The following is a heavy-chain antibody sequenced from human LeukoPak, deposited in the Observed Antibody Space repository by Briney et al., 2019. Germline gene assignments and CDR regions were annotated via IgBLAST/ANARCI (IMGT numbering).Heavy chain of an antibody. V-gene: IGHV3-30-3*01. Sequence: GGSLRLSCSASGFTFSSYARHWGRQAPGKGLEWVAVISYDGSNKYYADSVQGRFTISRDNSKNTLYLQMNSLRAEDTAVYYCAKDIAAADPYYFDYWGQGTLVTVSS. CDR1: GFTFSSYA. CDR2: ISYDGSNK. CDR3: AKDIAAADPYYFDY. J-gene: IGHJ4*02. D-gene: IGHD6-13*01.